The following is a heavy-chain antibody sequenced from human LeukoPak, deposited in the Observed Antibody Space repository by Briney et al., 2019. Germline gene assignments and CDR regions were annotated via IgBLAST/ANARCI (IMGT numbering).Heavy chain of an antibody. J-gene: IGHJ6*02. D-gene: IGHD2-2*01. CDR1: GYTFTSYG. Sequence: ASVKVSCKASGYTFTSYGISWVRQAPGQGLEWMGWISAYNGNTNYAQKLQGRVTMTTDTSTSTAYMELRSLRSDDTAVYYCGRLGYCSSSSCYVDYYYYYYGMDVWGQGTTVTVSS. CDR3: GRLGYCSSSSCYVDYYYYYYGMDV. V-gene: IGHV1-18*01. CDR2: ISAYNGNT.